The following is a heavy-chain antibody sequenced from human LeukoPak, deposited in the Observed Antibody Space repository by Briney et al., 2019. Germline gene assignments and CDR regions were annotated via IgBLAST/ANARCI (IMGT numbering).Heavy chain of an antibody. J-gene: IGHJ4*02. Sequence: GASVKVSCKASGYTFTSYAMHWVRQAPGQRLEWTGWINPNSGGTNYAQRFQGRVTMTRDTSISTAYMELSRLRSDDTAVYYCARVITMVREADYWGQGTLVTVSS. D-gene: IGHD3-10*01. CDR1: GYTFTSYA. CDR2: INPNSGGT. CDR3: ARVITMVREADY. V-gene: IGHV1-2*02.